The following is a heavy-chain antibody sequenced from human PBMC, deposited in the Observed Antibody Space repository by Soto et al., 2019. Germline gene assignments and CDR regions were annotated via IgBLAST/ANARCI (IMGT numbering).Heavy chain of an antibody. CDR3: ARVKRSTSRLDH. CDR1: GGSISSYY. V-gene: IGHV4-59*01. D-gene: IGHD1-26*01. CDR2: VYYSGST. Sequence: GGSISSYYWSWIRQPPGKGLEWIGYVYYSGSTSYNPSLETGVTISVDTSKNQFSLKLTSVTPADTAIYYCARVKRSTSRLDHWGQGTPVTVSS. J-gene: IGHJ5*02.